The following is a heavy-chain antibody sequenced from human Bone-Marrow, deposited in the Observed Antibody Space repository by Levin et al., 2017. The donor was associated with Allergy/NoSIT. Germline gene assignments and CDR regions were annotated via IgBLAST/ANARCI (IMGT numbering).Heavy chain of an antibody. V-gene: IGHV1-46*01. CDR1: GYTFTSYY. D-gene: IGHD3-10*01. CDR3: ARGSMVRGVIITLSRLGY. Sequence: GESLKISCKASGYTFTSYYMHWVRQAPGQGLEWMGIINPSGGSTSYAQKFQGRVTMTRDTSTSTVYMELSSLRSEDTAVYYCARGSMVRGVIITLSRLGYWGQGTLVTVSS. CDR2: INPSGGST. J-gene: IGHJ4*02.